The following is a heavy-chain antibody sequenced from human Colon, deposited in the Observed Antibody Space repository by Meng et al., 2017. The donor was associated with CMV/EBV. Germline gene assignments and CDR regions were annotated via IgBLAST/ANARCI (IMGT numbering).Heavy chain of an antibody. D-gene: IGHD1-1*01. CDR2: VDQSGST. V-gene: IGHV4-34*01. Sequence: GSFRDAYWSWLPHSPGKGLEWIGEVDQSGSTNYNPSLQSRVTISVDTSKNQFFLKLTSVAAADTGVYYCARGKGLRGTSYQNPYFDYWGQGTLVTVSS. J-gene: IGHJ4*02. CDR1: GSFRDAY. CDR3: ARGKGLRGTSYQNPYFDY.